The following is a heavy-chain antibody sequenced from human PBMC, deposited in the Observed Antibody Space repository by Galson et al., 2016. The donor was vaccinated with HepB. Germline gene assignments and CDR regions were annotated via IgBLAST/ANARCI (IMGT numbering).Heavy chain of an antibody. J-gene: IGHJ6*02. CDR2: ISYDGTYQ. CDR1: GYRFSGQA. CDR3: VRDMAPGGAGV. V-gene: IGHV3-30*04. Sequence: CAASGYRFSGQAMHWVRQAPGKGLEWVAVISYDGTYQLYADSVRGRFTISRDNARNPLYLQMNSLEPEDSALYYCVRDMAPGGAGVWGQGTTVTVSS. D-gene: IGHD3-16*01.